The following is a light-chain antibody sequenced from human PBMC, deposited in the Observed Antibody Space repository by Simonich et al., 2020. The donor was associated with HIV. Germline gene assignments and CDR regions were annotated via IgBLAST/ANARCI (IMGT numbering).Light chain of an antibody. CDR3: QQYYSTPRT. CDR1: QRVLYSSDNKNY. V-gene: IGKV4-1*01. CDR2: WAS. J-gene: IGKJ1*01. Sequence: DIVMTQSPDSLAVSLGERATINCKSSQRVLYSSDNKNYLAWYQLKPGRPPKLLIYWASTRQSGVPERFSASGSGTDFTLTISSLQAEDVAVYYCQQYYSTPRTFGQGTKVEIK.